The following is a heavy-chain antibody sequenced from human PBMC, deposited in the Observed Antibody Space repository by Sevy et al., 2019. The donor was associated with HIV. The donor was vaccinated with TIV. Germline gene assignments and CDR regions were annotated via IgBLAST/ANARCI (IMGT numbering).Heavy chain of an antibody. J-gene: IGHJ6*02. D-gene: IGHD1-1*01. Sequence: SETLSLTCTVSGGSISSYYWSWIRQPPGKGLEWIGYISYSGSTNDNPSLRSRVTISIDTSKNQFSLRLSSVSAADTAVYYCARGGGRTVCGMDVWGPGTTVTVSS. CDR3: ARGGGRTVCGMDV. CDR2: ISYSGST. CDR1: GGSISSYY. V-gene: IGHV4-59*01.